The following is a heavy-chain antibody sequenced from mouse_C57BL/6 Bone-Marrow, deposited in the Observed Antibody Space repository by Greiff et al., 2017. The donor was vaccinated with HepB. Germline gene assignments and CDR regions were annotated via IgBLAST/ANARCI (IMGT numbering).Heavy chain of an antibody. D-gene: IGHD1-1*01. Sequence: QVHVKQSGAELVKPGASVKLSCKASGYTFTSYWMHWVKQRPGQGLEWIGMIHPNSGSTNYNEKFKSKATLTVDKSSSTAYMQLSSLTSEDSAVYYCARGATVVADYWYFDVWGTGTTVTVSS. CDR1: GYTFTSYW. CDR2: IHPNSGST. CDR3: ARGATVVADYWYFDV. J-gene: IGHJ1*03. V-gene: IGHV1-64*01.